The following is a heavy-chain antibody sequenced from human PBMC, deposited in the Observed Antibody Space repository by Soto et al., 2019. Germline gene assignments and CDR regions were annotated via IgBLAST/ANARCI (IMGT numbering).Heavy chain of an antibody. CDR2: INHSGST. CDR1: GGSFSGYY. Sequence: QVQLQQWDAGLLKPSETLSLTCAVYGGSFSGYYWSWIRQPPGKGLEWIGEINHSGSTNYNPSLKSRVTISVDTSKNQFSLKLSSVTAADTAVYYCARGRTYYYGSGSYSYNWFDPWGQGTLVTVSS. J-gene: IGHJ5*02. D-gene: IGHD3-10*01. CDR3: ARGRTYYYGSGSYSYNWFDP. V-gene: IGHV4-34*01.